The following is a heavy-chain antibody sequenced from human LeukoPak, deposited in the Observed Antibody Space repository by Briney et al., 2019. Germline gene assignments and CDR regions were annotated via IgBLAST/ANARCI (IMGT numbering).Heavy chain of an antibody. V-gene: IGHV4-39*07. Sequence: PSETLSLTCTVSGGSISSSSYYWGWIRQPPGKGLEWIGSIYYSGSTYYNPSLKSRVTISVDTSKNQFSLKLSSVTAADTAVYYCTRVGDSSYSYFDYWGQGTLVTVSS. CDR1: GGSISSSSYY. CDR2: IYYSGST. CDR3: TRVGDSSYSYFDY. D-gene: IGHD2-15*01. J-gene: IGHJ4*02.